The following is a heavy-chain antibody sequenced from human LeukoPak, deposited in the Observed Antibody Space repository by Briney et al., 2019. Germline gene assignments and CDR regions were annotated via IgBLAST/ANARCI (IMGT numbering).Heavy chain of an antibody. CDR1: GFTITDYW. CDR2: IKPDGVET. Sequence: PGGSLRLSCAASGFTITDYWMTWVRQAPGRGLEWVANIKPDGVETSYVDSVKGRFTISRDNANNSVFLQMNSLRVEDTATYYCVRDGDTDWYDPWGQGTLVSVSS. V-gene: IGHV3-7*03. J-gene: IGHJ5*02. CDR3: VRDGDTDWYDP. D-gene: IGHD5-18*01.